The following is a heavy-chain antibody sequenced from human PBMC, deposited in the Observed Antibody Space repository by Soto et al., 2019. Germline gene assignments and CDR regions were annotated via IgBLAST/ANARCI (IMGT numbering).Heavy chain of an antibody. V-gene: IGHV3-33*01. Sequence: QVQLVESGGGVVQPGRSLRISCAASGFTFSSYGMHWVRQAPGKGLEWVAIIWYDGSDKYFADSVKGRFTISRDNSKNTLYLQMNSLRAEDTGVYYCATDHRSSSFFDIWGQGTMVTVSS. CDR3: ATDHRSSSFFDI. J-gene: IGHJ3*02. CDR1: GFTFSSYG. D-gene: IGHD6-6*01. CDR2: IWYDGSDK.